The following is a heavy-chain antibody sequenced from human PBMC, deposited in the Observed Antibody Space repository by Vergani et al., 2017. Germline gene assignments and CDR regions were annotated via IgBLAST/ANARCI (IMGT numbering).Heavy chain of an antibody. CDR3: AKNKEWELLGSYFDY. CDR2: IIPIFGTA. J-gene: IGHJ4*02. CDR1: GYTFTSYG. Sequence: QVQLVQSGAEVKKPGASVKVSCKASGYTFTSYGISWVRQAPGQGLEWMGGIIPIFGTANYAQKFQGRVTITADKSTSTAYMELSSLRSEDTAVYYCAKNKEWELLGSYFDYWGQGTLVTVSS. V-gene: IGHV1-69*06. D-gene: IGHD1-26*01.